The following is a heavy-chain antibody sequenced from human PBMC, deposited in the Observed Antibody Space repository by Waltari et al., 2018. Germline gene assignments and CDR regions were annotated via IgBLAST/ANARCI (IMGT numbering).Heavy chain of an antibody. V-gene: IGHV4-34*01. CDR2: INHSGST. CDR1: GGSFSGYY. J-gene: IGHJ3*02. CDR3: ARITTVTTSAFDI. D-gene: IGHD4-17*01. Sequence: QVQLQQWGAGLLTPSETLYLTCAVYGGSFSGYYWSWIRQPPGKGLEWSGEINHSGSTNYNPSLKSRVTISVDTSKNQFSLRLSSVTAADTAVYYCARITTVTTSAFDIWGQGTMVTVSS.